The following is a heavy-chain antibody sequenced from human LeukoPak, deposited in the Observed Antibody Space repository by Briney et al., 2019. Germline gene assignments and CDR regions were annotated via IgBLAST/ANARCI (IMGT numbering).Heavy chain of an antibody. D-gene: IGHD1-1*01. Sequence: GASVKVSCKASGYTFTGYYMHWVRQAPGQGLEWMGWINPNSGGTNYAQKFQGRVTMTRDTSISTAYMELTRLRSDDTAVYYCARESGLAPTERRVVGMDVWGQGTTVTVSS. CDR1: GYTFTGYY. CDR2: INPNSGGT. V-gene: IGHV1-2*02. CDR3: ARESGLAPTERRVVGMDV. J-gene: IGHJ6*02.